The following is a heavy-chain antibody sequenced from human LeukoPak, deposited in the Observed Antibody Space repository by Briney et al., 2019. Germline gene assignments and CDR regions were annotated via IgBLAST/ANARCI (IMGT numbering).Heavy chain of an antibody. CDR2: TYYRSKWYD. V-gene: IGHV6-1*01. J-gene: IGHJ6*02. Sequence: SQTLSLTCAISGDSVSRNSATWNWIRQSPSRGLEWLGRTYYRSKWYDDYAVPVKSRITISPDTSKNQFSLHLNSVTPEDTAVYYCARGPHSGYDFYYYYYGLDVWSQGTTVTVSS. CDR1: GDSVSRNSAT. CDR3: ARGPHSGYDFYYYYYGLDV. D-gene: IGHD5-12*01.